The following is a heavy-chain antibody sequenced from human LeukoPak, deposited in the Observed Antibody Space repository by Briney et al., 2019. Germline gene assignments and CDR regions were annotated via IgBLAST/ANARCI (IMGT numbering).Heavy chain of an antibody. CDR2: ISDSGGNT. V-gene: IGHV3-23*01. CDR1: GFTFNSYA. CDR3: ARHRRSWLIDY. J-gene: IGHJ4*02. D-gene: IGHD5-12*01. Sequence: PGGSLRLSRAASGFTFNSYAMSWVRQAPWERLQWVSGISDSGGNTYYADSVRGRFTISRDNSKNTLYLQMNSLRAEDTAVYYCARHRRSWLIDYWGQGTLVTVSS.